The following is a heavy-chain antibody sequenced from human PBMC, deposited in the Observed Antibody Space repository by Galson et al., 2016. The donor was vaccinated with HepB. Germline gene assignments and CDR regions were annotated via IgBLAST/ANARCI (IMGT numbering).Heavy chain of an antibody. CDR2: TYYRSKWYS. V-gene: IGHV6-1*01. J-gene: IGHJ4*02. D-gene: IGHD3-22*01. CDR3: ARDAKSVDSSGSNLDY. CDR1: GDSVSSKSAA. Sequence: SAISGDSVSSKSAAWNWIRQSPSRGLEWLGRTYYRSKWYSDYAVSLKSRISINPDTSKNQFSLQLNSVTPEDTAVYYCARDAKSVDSSGSNLDYWGQGTLVTVSS.